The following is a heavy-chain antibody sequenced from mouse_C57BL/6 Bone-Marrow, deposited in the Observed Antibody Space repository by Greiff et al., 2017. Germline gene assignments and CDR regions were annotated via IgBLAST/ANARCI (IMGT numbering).Heavy chain of an antibody. D-gene: IGHD2-2*01. CDR1: GYTFTSYG. V-gene: IGHV1-81*01. J-gene: IGHJ2*01. CDR3: GLWLRRDY. CDR2: IYPRSGNT. Sequence: QVQLKESGAELARPGASVKLPCKASGYTFTSYGISWVKQRTGQGLEWIGEIYPRSGNTYYNEKFKGKATLTADKSSSTAYMELRSLTSEDSAVYFCGLWLRRDYWGQGTTLTVSS.